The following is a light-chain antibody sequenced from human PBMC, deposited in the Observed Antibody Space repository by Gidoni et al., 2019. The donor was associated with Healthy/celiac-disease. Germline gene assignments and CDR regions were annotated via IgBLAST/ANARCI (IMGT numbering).Light chain of an antibody. V-gene: IGLV3-21*04. Sequence: SYVLTQPPSVSGAPGKTARITCGGKNIGSKSVHWYQHKPGQAPVLVIYYDSDRPSGIPERFSGSNSGNTATLTISRVEAGDEADYYCQVWDSSSDHVVFGGGTKLTV. CDR1: NIGSKS. CDR3: QVWDSSSDHVV. J-gene: IGLJ2*01. CDR2: YDS.